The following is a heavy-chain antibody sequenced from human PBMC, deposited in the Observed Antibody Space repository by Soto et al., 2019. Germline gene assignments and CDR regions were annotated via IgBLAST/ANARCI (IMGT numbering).Heavy chain of an antibody. CDR2: IHGSGST. V-gene: IGHV4-4*07. D-gene: IGHD3-10*01. CDR1: GGSISDNF. J-gene: IGHJ6*02. CDR3: ARVNYYGSGSYYPYYYYGMDV. Sequence: SETLSLTCTVSGGSISDNFWTWIRQPAGKGLEWIGRIHGSGSTSYNPSLKTRLTMSVDTSNNQISLSLRSVTAADTAVYYCARVNYYGSGSYYPYYYYGMDVWGQGTTVTVSS.